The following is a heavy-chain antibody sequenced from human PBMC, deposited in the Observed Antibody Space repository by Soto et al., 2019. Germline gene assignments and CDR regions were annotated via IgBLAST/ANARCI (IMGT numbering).Heavy chain of an antibody. V-gene: IGHV1-18*01. D-gene: IGHD4-17*01. CDR1: GYTFTSYG. CDR2: ISAYNGNT. Sequence: ASVKVSCKASGYTFTSYGISWVRQAPGQGLEWMGWISAYNGNTNYAQKHQGRDTMTTDTSTSTAYMELRSLRTDDTAENYCARPYSDYGDYGYYYYYMDVWGKGTTVTVSS. CDR3: ARPYSDYGDYGYYYYYMDV. J-gene: IGHJ6*03.